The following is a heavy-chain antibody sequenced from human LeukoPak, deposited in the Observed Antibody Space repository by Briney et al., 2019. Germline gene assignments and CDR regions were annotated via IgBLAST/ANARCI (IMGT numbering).Heavy chain of an antibody. J-gene: IGHJ4*02. CDR3: ARHMTEMEEWESDLYYFDY. CDR2: IYYSGST. V-gene: IGHV4-39*01. D-gene: IGHD1-26*01. Sequence: SSETLSLTCTVSGGSISSSSYYWGWIRQPPGKGLEWIGSIYYSGSTYYNPSLKSRVTISVDTSKNQFSLKLSSVTAADTAVYYCARHMTEMEEWESDLYYFDYWGQGTLVTVSS. CDR1: GGSISSSSYY.